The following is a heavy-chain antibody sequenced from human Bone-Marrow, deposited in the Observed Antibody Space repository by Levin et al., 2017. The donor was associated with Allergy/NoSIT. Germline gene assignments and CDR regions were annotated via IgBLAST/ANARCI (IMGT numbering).Heavy chain of an antibody. Sequence: PGGSLRLSCAASGFTFSDMWMSWVRQVPGKGLEWVGRIQTTLQGGLTFYAAPVKGRFTISRDDSKNTLYLQMNSLKMEDTAVYYCTTDLRSRDGFNYDFDYWGQGTLATVSS. CDR1: GFTFSDMW. V-gene: IGHV3-15*01. CDR3: TTDLRSRDGFNYDFDY. D-gene: IGHD5-24*01. CDR2: IQTTLQGGLT. J-gene: IGHJ4*02.